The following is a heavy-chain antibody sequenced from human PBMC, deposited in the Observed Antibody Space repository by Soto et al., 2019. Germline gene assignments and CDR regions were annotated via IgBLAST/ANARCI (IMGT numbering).Heavy chain of an antibody. CDR2: IRPGDSDA. CDR1: GYRFTTYW. Sequence: GESLKISCKASGYRFTTYWIGWVRQRPGKGLEWMGLIRPGDSDARYSPSFQGPVTISVDKSINTAYLQWSSLKASDTAMYYCERLKETNETFYGLDVWGQGTAVTVYS. J-gene: IGHJ6*02. CDR3: ERLKETNETFYGLDV. V-gene: IGHV5-51*01.